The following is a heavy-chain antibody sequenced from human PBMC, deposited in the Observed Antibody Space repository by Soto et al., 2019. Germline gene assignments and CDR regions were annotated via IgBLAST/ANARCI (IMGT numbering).Heavy chain of an antibody. V-gene: IGHV1-46*01. CDR2: INTNCCST. D-gene: IGHD2-21*01. J-gene: IGHJ4*02. CDR3: ARSLLQGDF. CDR1: VYTFIHYY. Sequence: QVQLVQSGAEVKKPGASAKISCKASVYTFIHYYIHWVRQAPGQVLEWMAIINTNCCSTNFAQKFQGRVTVTSDTSTTTVSMERNRLESDDKAVYLCARSLLQGDFWGQGTWVTVSS.